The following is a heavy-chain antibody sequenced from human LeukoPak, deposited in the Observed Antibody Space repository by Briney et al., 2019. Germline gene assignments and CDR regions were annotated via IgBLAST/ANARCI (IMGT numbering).Heavy chain of an antibody. V-gene: IGHV4-34*01. J-gene: IGHJ6*03. CDR2: INHSGST. CDR1: GGSSSGYY. Sequence: SETLSLTCAVYGGSSSGYYWSWIRQPPGRGLEWIGEINHSGSTNYNPSLKSRVTISVDTSKNQFSLKLSSVTAADTAVYYCARGTDSSGYWYYYYYMDVWGKGTTVTVSS. CDR3: ARGTDSSGYWYYYYYMDV. D-gene: IGHD3-22*01.